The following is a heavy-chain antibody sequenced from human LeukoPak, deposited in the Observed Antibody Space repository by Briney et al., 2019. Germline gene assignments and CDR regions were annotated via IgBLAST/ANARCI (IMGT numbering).Heavy chain of an antibody. CDR2: INHSGST. CDR1: GGSFSGYY. J-gene: IGHJ4*02. D-gene: IGHD4-23*01. CDR3: ARGYYGGKRGLNY. Sequence: SETLSLTCAVYGGSFSGYYWSWIRQPPGKGLEWIGEINHSGSTNYSPSLKSRVTISVDTSKNQFSLKLSSVTAADTAVYYCARGYYGGKRGLNYWGQGTLVTVSS. V-gene: IGHV4-34*01.